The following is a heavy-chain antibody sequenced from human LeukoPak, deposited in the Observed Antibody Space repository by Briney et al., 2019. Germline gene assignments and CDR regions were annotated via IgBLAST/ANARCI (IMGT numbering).Heavy chain of an antibody. CDR2: ISAYNGNT. V-gene: IGHV1-18*01. CDR3: ARGSYDFWSGWSGRYYYYIDV. D-gene: IGHD3-3*01. J-gene: IGHJ6*03. Sequence: ASVKVSCKASGYTFTSYGISWVRQAPGQGLEWMGWISAYNGNTNYAQKLQGRVTMTTDTSTSTAYMELRSLRSDDTAVYYCARGSYDFWSGWSGRYYYYIDVWGKGTTVTVSS. CDR1: GYTFTSYG.